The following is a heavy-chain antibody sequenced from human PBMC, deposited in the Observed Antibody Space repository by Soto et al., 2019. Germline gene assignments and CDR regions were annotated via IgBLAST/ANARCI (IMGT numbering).Heavy chain of an antibody. D-gene: IGHD4-17*01. CDR1: GYRFSSYW. CDR3: ATLGTSVTHIDY. J-gene: IGHJ4*02. CDR2: IYPSDSDT. Sequence: GESLKISCKGSGYRFSSYWIGWVRQMPGKGLEWMGIIYPSDSDTRYSPSFQGQVTISADKSISTAYLQWSSLKASDTAVYYCATLGTSVTHIDYWGQGTLVTVS. V-gene: IGHV5-51*01.